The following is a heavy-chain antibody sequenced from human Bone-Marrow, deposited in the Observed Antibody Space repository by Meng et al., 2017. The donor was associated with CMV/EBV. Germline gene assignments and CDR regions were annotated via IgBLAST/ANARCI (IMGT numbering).Heavy chain of an antibody. CDR3: AREAYYYDSSGYYGYFDY. D-gene: IGHD3-22*01. V-gene: IGHV4-30-4*01. CDR2: IYYSGST. CDR1: ISRGDYY. J-gene: IGHJ4*02. Sequence: ISRGDYYWSWIRQPPGKGLEWIGYIYYSGSTYYNPSLKSRVTISVDTSKNQFSLKLSSVTAADTAVYYCAREAYYYDSSGYYGYFDYWGQGTLVTVSS.